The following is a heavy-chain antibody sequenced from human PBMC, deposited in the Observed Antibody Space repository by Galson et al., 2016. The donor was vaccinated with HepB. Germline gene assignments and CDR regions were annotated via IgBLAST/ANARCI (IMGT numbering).Heavy chain of an antibody. CDR3: ARVWAVRGLAAFDV. V-gene: IGHV4-59*01. Sequence: SETLSLTCTVSGGSMSSYYWSWFRQSPGKGLEWIGNVYYSGITNYSPSLKSRVTISVDTSKNHFSLKLSSVTAADTAVYYCARVWAVRGLAAFDVWGQGTMVTVSS. CDR2: VYYSGIT. J-gene: IGHJ3*01. CDR1: GGSMSSYY. D-gene: IGHD3-10*01.